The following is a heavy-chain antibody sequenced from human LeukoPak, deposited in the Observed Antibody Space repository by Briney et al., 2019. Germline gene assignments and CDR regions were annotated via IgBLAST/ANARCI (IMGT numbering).Heavy chain of an antibody. CDR1: GGSISSYY. V-gene: IGHV4-59*01. D-gene: IGHD5-24*01. Sequence: IPSETLSLTCTVSGGSISSYYWSWIRQPPGKGLEWIGYIYYSGSTKYNPSLKSRVTISVDTSKNQFSLKLSSVTAADTAVYYCARGDGYKSDYWGQGTLVTVSS. CDR3: ARGDGYKSDY. J-gene: IGHJ4*02. CDR2: IYYSGST.